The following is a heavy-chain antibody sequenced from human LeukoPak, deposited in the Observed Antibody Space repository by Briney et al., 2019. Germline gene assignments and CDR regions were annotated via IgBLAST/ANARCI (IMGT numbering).Heavy chain of an antibody. CDR2: INPNSGGT. CDR1: GYTFTDYY. D-gene: IGHD2-2*01. Sequence: ASVTVSCKTSGYTFTDYYMHWVRQAPGQGLEYMGWINPNSGGTNYAPKFQGRVTMTRDMSISTDYMELSSLRSDDTAVYYCARLYSSTEVIDSWGQGTLVTVSS. J-gene: IGHJ4*02. V-gene: IGHV1-2*02. CDR3: ARLYSSTEVIDS.